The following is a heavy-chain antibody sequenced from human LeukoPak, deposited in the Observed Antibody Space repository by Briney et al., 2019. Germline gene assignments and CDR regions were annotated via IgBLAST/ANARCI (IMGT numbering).Heavy chain of an antibody. CDR2: MNSNSDGT. Sequence: ASVKVSCKASGYTFTGYYMHWVRQAPGQGLEWMGWMNSNSDGTDYAQKFQGRVTMTRDTSISTAYMEVSRLRSDDTAVYYCARDDYGGALDIWGQGTMVTVSS. V-gene: IGHV1-2*02. CDR3: ARDDYGGALDI. D-gene: IGHD4-23*01. J-gene: IGHJ3*02. CDR1: GYTFTGYY.